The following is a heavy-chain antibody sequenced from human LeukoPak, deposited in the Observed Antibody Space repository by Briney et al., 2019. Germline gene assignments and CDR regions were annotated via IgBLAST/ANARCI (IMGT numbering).Heavy chain of an antibody. CDR2: MNPNSGNT. V-gene: IGHV1-8*01. J-gene: IGHJ3*02. CDR3: ARCDRIVVVPAATVGDAFDI. D-gene: IGHD2-2*01. CDR1: GYTFTSYD. Sequence: ASVKVSCKASGYTFTSYDINWVRQATGQGLEWMGWMNPNSGNTGYAQKFQGRVTMTRNTSISTAYMELSSLGSEDTAVYYCARCDRIVVVPAATVGDAFDIWGQGTMVTVSS.